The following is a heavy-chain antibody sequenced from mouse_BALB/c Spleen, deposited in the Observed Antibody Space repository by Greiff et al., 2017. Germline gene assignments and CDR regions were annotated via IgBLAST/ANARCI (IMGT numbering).Heavy chain of an antibody. J-gene: IGHJ3*01. V-gene: IGHV6-6*02. CDR1: GFTFSNYW. CDR3: TRGTYDAPFAY. Sequence: EVKLVESGGGLVQPGGSMKLSCVASGFTFSNYWMNWVRQSPEKGLEWVAEIRLKSNNYATHYAESVKGRFTISRDDSKSSVYLQMNNLRAEDTGIYYCTRGTYDAPFAYWGQGTVVTVSA. D-gene: IGHD2-3*01. CDR2: IRLKSNNYAT.